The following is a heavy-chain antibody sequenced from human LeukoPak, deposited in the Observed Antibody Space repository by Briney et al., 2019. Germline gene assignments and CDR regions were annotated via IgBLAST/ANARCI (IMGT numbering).Heavy chain of an antibody. CDR1: GFTFSSYA. J-gene: IGHJ3*01. CDR2: IGINGGST. Sequence: PGGSLRLSCAASGFTFSSYAMSWVRQAPGKGLEWVSGIGINGGSTYYADFVKGRFIISRDNSKNTLYLQMNSLRAEDTALYYCAKRPHGFDVWGQGTKVTVSS. CDR3: AKRPHGFDV. V-gene: IGHV3-23*01.